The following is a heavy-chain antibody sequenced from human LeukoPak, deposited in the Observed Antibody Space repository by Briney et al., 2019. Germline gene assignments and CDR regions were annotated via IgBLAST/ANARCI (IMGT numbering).Heavy chain of an antibody. CDR2: ISGSGGST. Sequence: GGSLRLSCAASGFTFSSYGMSWVRQAPGKGLEWVSAISGSGGSTYYADSVKGRFTISRDNPKNTLYLQMNSLRAEDTAVYYCAKDLFPKYYYDSSGYLGDAFDIWGQGTMVTVSS. D-gene: IGHD3-22*01. V-gene: IGHV3-23*01. J-gene: IGHJ3*02. CDR3: AKDLFPKYYYDSSGYLGDAFDI. CDR1: GFTFSSYG.